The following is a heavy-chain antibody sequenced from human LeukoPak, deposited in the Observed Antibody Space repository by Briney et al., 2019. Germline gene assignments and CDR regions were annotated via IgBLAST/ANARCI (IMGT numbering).Heavy chain of an antibody. J-gene: IGHJ6*03. CDR3: VRDGHRLYDYYYYYMDV. V-gene: IGHV1-46*01. D-gene: IGHD2-2*02. Sequence: ASVKVSCKASGYTFTSYYMHWVRQAPGQGLEWMGIINPSGGSTSYAQKFQGRVTMTRDMSTSTVYMELRSLRSDDTAVYYCVRDGHRLYDYYYYYMDVWGKGTTVTVSS. CDR2: INPSGGST. CDR1: GYTFTSYY.